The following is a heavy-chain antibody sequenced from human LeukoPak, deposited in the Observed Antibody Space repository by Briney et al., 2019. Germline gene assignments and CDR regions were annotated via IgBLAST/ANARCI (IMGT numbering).Heavy chain of an antibody. Sequence: PGESLKISCKGSGYSFTSYWIGWVRQMPGKGLEWMGIIYPGDSDTRYSPSFQGQVTISADKSISTAYLQWSSLKASDTAMYYCARRGFRVGQLLWSHNWFDPWGQGTLVTVSS. CDR2: IYPGDSDT. J-gene: IGHJ5*02. CDR1: GYSFTSYW. CDR3: ARRGFRVGQLLWSHNWFDP. V-gene: IGHV5-51*01. D-gene: IGHD2-2*01.